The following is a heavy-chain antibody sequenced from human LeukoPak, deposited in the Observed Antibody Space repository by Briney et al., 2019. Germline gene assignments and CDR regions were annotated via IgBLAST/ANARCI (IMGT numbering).Heavy chain of an antibody. CDR3: ARSGYGSGQDWFDP. V-gene: IGHV1-2*02. Sequence: GASVKVSCKASGYTFTGYYMHWVRQAPGQGLEWMGWINPNSGGTNYAQKFQGRVTMTRDTSISTAYMELSRLRSDDTAVYYCARSGYGSGQDWFDPWGQGTLVTVSS. D-gene: IGHD3-10*01. CDR1: GYTFTGYY. CDR2: INPNSGGT. J-gene: IGHJ5*02.